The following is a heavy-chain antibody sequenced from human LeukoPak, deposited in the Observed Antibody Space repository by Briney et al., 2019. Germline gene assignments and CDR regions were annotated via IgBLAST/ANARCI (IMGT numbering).Heavy chain of an antibody. CDR1: GGSISSGGYS. CDR3: ARGIAVAGDYYFDY. D-gene: IGHD6-19*01. J-gene: IGHJ4*02. CDR2: IYHSGST. Sequence: SQTLCLTCAVSGGSISSGGYSWSWIRQPPGKGLEWIGYIYHSGSTYYNPSLKSRVTISVDRSKNQFSLKLSSVTAADTAVYYCARGIAVAGDYYFDYWGQGTLVTVSS. V-gene: IGHV4-30-2*01.